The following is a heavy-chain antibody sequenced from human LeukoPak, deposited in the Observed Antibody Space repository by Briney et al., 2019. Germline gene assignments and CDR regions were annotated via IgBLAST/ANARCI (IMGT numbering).Heavy chain of an antibody. CDR3: AGDRVLNDAFDI. CDR1: GGSISSYY. V-gene: IGHV4-59*01. CDR2: IYYSGST. Sequence: PSETLSLTCAASGGSISSYYWSWIRQPPGKGLEWIGYIYYSGSTNYNPSLKSRVTISVDTSKNQFSLKLSSVTAADTAVYYCAGDRVLNDAFDIWGQGTMVTVSS. J-gene: IGHJ3*02.